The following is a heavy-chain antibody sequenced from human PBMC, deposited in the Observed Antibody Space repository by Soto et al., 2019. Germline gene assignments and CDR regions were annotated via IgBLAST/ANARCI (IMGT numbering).Heavy chain of an antibody. J-gene: IGHJ6*02. CDR2: IGTAGDT. Sequence: PGGSLRLSCAASGFTFSSYDMHWVRQAPGKGLEWVSAIGTAGDTYYPGSVKGRFTISRENAKNSLYLQMNSLRAGDTAVYYCARSPPGGYHHSYGLDGWCQGTTVTV. CDR1: GFTFSSYD. D-gene: IGHD3-22*01. V-gene: IGHV3-13*04. CDR3: ARSPPGGYHHSYGLDG.